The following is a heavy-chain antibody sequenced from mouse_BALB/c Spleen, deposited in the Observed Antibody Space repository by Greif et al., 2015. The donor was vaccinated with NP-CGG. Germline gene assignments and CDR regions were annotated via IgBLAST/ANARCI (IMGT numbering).Heavy chain of an antibody. CDR3: ARGPLLLRYWYFDV. CDR1: GFTFSDYY. D-gene: IGHD1-1*01. CDR2: ISDGGSYT. J-gene: IGHJ1*01. V-gene: IGHV5-4*02. Sequence: EVKVVESGGGLVEPGGSLKLSCAASGFTFSDYYMYWVRQTPEKRLEWVATISDGGSYTYYPDSVKGRFTISRDNAKSNLYLQMSSLKSEDTAMYYCARGPLLLRYWYFDVWGAGTTVTVSS.